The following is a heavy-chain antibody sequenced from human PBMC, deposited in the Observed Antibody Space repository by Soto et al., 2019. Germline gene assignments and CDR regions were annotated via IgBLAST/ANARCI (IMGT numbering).Heavy chain of an antibody. CDR3: AKDTSTYGDSLRLPLNY. Sequence: QVQLVESGGGVVQPGTSLRLSCAASGFTFSSYGMHWVRQAPGKGLEWVAVISYDVSHKYYADSVRGRFTISRDNSKNTLYLQMNSLRAEDTAVYYCAKDTSTYGDSLRLPLNYWGQGTLVNVSS. J-gene: IGHJ4*02. D-gene: IGHD4-17*01. CDR1: GFTFSSYG. CDR2: ISYDVSHK. V-gene: IGHV3-30*18.